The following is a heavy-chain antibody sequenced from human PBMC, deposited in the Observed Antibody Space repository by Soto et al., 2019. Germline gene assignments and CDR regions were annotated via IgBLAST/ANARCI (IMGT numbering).Heavy chain of an antibody. Sequence: GGSLRLSCAASGFTFSSYWMSWVRQAPGKGLEWVANIKQDGSEKYYVDSVKGRFTISRDNAKNSLYLQMNSLRAEDTAVYYCARVGDIVVVVAEYYFDYWGQGTLVTVSS. CDR3: ARVGDIVVVVAEYYFDY. J-gene: IGHJ4*02. CDR1: GFTFSSYW. V-gene: IGHV3-7*01. CDR2: IKQDGSEK. D-gene: IGHD2-15*01.